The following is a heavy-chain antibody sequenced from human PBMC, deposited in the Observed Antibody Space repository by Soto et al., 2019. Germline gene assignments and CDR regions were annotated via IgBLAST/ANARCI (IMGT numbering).Heavy chain of an antibody. CDR1: GGSISSYY. CDR3: ARRGSGWSYFDY. Sequence: QVQLQESGPGLVKPSETLSLTCTVSGGSISSYYWSWIRQPPGKGLEWIGYLYYSGSTNYNPSLRSRVTISVDTSKYQFSLNLSSVTAADTALYYCARRGSGWSYFDYWGQGTRVTVSS. J-gene: IGHJ4*02. CDR2: LYYSGST. D-gene: IGHD6-19*01. V-gene: IGHV4-59*08.